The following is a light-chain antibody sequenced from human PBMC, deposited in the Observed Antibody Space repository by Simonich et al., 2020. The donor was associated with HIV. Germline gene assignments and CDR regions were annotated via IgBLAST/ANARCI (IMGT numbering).Light chain of an antibody. V-gene: IGKV4-1*01. CDR3: QQYNNWPPGNPLT. J-gene: IGKJ4*01. Sequence: DIVMTQSPDSLAVSLGERATINCKSSQSVLYSSNNKNYLAWYQQKPGQPPKLLIYWASTRESGVPDRFSGSGSGTDFTLTISSLQAEDVAVYYCQQYNNWPPGNPLTFGGGTRVEIK. CDR1: QSVLYSSNNKNY. CDR2: WAS.